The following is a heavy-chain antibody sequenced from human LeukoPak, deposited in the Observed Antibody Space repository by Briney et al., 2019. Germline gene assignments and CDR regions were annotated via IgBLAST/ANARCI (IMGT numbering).Heavy chain of an antibody. CDR3: ARDRRSQFDP. Sequence: SETLSLTCTVSGGSISSSSYYWGWIRQPPGKGLEWIGYIYYSGSTNYNPSLKSRVTISVDTSKNQFSLKLSSVTAADTAVYYCARDRRSQFDPWGQGTLVTVSS. CDR2: IYYSGST. V-gene: IGHV4-61*01. J-gene: IGHJ5*02. CDR1: GGSISSSSYY.